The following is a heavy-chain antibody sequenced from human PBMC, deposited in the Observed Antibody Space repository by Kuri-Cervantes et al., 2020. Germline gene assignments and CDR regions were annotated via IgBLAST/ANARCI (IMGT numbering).Heavy chain of an antibody. CDR1: GFTFSSYS. V-gene: IGHV3-21*01. CDR3: TRDWAGRFDY. D-gene: IGHD3-16*01. CDR2: ISSSSSYI. J-gene: IGHJ4*02. Sequence: GGSLRLSCAASGFTFSSYSMNWVRQAPGKGLEWVSSISSSSSYIYYADSVKGRFTISRDNAKNSLYLQMHSLRAEDTAVYYCTRDWAGRFDYWGRGTLVTVSS.